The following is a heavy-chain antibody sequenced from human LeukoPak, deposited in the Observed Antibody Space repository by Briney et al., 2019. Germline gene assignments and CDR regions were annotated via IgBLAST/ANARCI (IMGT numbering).Heavy chain of an antibody. CDR3: AKGSAKCGGSSLVLPDY. CDR1: GFTFSSYA. J-gene: IGHJ4*02. D-gene: IGHD2-15*01. V-gene: IGHV3-23*01. CDR2: ISGSGGST. Sequence: GGSLRLSCAASGFTFSSYAMSWVRQAPGKGLEWVSAISGSGGSTYYADSVKGRFTISRDNSKNTLYLQMNSLRAEDTAVYYCAKGSAKCGGSSLVLPDYWGQGTLVTVSS.